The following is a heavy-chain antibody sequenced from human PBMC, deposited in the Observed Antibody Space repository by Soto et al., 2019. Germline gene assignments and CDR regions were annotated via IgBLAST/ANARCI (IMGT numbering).Heavy chain of an antibody. Sequence: QVQLVESGGGVVQPGRSLRLSCAASGFTLSSYGMHWVRQAPGKGLEWVALIWYDGTKKHYADSVIGRFTISRDNSKNTPDLQMNSLRADDTAVYYCARSVVIPAALDYWGQGTLVTVSS. CDR1: GFTLSSYG. V-gene: IGHV3-33*01. J-gene: IGHJ4*02. D-gene: IGHD2-2*01. CDR2: IWYDGTKK. CDR3: ARSVVIPAALDY.